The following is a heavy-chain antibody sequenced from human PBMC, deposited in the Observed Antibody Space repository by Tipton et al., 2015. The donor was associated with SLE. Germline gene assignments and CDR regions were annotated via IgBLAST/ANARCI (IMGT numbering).Heavy chain of an antibody. J-gene: IGHJ4*02. D-gene: IGHD4-17*01. Sequence: KFQGRVTMTTDTSTSTAYMELRSLRSDDTAVYFCARGSVQGLTVTAYFDYWGQGTLVTVSS. CDR3: ARGSVQGLTVTAYFDY. V-gene: IGHV1-18*01.